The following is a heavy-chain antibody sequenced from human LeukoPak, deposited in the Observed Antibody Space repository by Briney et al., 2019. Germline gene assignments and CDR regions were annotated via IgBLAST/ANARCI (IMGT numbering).Heavy chain of an antibody. V-gene: IGHV4-34*01. CDR3: ARLDCSGGSCYFADP. J-gene: IGHJ5*02. D-gene: IGHD2-15*01. CDR1: GESFSGYS. CDR2: INHSGST. Sequence: SETLSLTCAVYGESFSGYSWSWIRQPPGKGLEWIGEINHSGSTNYNPSLKSRVTISVDTSKNQFSLKLSSVTAADTAVYYCARLDCSGGSCYFADPWGQGTLVTVSS.